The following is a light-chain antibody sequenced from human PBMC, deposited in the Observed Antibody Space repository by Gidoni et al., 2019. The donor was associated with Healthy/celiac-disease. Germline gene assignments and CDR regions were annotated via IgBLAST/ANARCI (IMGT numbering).Light chain of an antibody. V-gene: IGLV2-11*01. CDR2: AVS. J-gene: IGLJ3*02. CDR3: CSYAGSYTYWV. CDR1: SSDVGGYNY. Sequence: QSALTQPRSVSGSPGQSVTISCTGTSSDVGGYNYVSWYQQHPGKAPKLMIYAVSKRPSGVPDRFSGSKSGNTASLTISGLQAEDEADYYCCSYAGSYTYWVFGGGTKLTV.